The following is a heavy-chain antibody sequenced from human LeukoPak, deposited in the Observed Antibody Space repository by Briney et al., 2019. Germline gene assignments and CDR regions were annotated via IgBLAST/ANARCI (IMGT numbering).Heavy chain of an antibody. CDR3: VPNPG. J-gene: IGHJ4*02. D-gene: IGHD1-14*01. CDR1: GGSISSSS. CDR2: ISSSSSTI. Sequence: PSETLSLTCTVSGGSISSSSYYWGWIRQPPGKGLEWVSYISSSSSTIYYADSVKGRFTISRDNAKNSLYLQMNSLRAEDTAVYYCVPNPGWGQGTLVTVSS. V-gene: IGHV3-48*01.